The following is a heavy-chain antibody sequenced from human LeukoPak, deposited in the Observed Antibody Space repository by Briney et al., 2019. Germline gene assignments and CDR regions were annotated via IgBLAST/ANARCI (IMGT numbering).Heavy chain of an antibody. Sequence: ASVKVSCKASGGTFSSYAISWVRQAPGQGLEWMGGIIPIFGTANYAQKFQGRVTITADESTSTAYMELSSLRSEDKAVYYCARTVGYSYGAIDYWGQGTLVTVSS. D-gene: IGHD5-18*01. CDR3: ARTVGYSYGAIDY. CDR1: GGTFSSYA. V-gene: IGHV1-69*13. J-gene: IGHJ4*02. CDR2: IIPIFGTA.